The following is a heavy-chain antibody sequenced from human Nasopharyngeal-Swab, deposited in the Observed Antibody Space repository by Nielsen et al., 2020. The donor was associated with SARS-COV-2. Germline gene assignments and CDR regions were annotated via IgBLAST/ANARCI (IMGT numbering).Heavy chain of an antibody. J-gene: IGHJ6*03. CDR3: ARVDYDILTGPNYYYYMDV. CDR2: IIPLFGTA. V-gene: IGHV1-69*13. CDR1: GGTFSSYA. D-gene: IGHD3-9*01. Sequence: SVKVSCKASGGTFSSYAISWVRQAPGQGLEWMGGIIPLFGTANYAQKFQGRVTITADESTSTAYMELSSLRSEDTAVYYCARVDYDILTGPNYYYYMDVWGKGTTVTVSS.